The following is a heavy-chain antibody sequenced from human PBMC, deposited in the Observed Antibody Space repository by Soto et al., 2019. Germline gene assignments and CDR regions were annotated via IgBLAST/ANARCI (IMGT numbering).Heavy chain of an antibody. CDR1: GFSLTTSGMS. J-gene: IGHJ4*02. V-gene: IGHV2-5*02. D-gene: IGHD3-10*01. Sequence: QITLKESGPPLVKSTQTLTLTCTFSGFSLTTSGMSVGWIRQPPGKALEWLALIYWDDDKRYSPSLKSRLTITKDTSKNQVVLIMTNMDPVDTATYYCARPRGYDFDYWGQGTLATVSS. CDR2: IYWDDDK. CDR3: ARPRGYDFDY.